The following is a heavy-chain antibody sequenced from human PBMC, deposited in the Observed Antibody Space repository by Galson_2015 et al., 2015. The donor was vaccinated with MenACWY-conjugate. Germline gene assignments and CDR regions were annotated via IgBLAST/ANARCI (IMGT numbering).Heavy chain of an antibody. D-gene: IGHD3-9*01. CDR2: ISDSGRTT. CDR3: AKDLVKNYEMLTGYFSD. Sequence: SLRLSCAVSGFPFSSYAMTWVRQAPGKGLEWVSTISDSGRTTYYADSVQGRFLISRDNSTNKVFLQMNNLRAEDAAAYYCAKDLVKNYEMLTGYFSDWGQGALVTVSS. CDR1: GFPFSSYA. J-gene: IGHJ4*02. V-gene: IGHV3-23*01.